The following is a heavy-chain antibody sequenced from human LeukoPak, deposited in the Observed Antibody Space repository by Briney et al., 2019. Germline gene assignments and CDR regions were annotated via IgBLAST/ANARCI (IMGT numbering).Heavy chain of an antibody. CDR2: INPNTGGT. J-gene: IGHJ6*03. CDR1: GNTFTGDY. V-gene: IGHV1-2*02. CDR3: ARDLGTMYYHYIDV. D-gene: IGHD3-16*01. Sequence: ASVKVSCKAFGNTFTGDYMHWVRQAPGQGLGWMGWINPNTGGTNYPQKFQGRVIMTRDTSITTAYMELTSLRSDDTAVYFCARDLGTMYYHYIDVWGTGTTVTVSS.